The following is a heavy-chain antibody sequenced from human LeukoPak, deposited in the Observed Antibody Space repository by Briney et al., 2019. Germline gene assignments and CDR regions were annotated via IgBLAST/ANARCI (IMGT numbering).Heavy chain of an antibody. CDR1: GYTFTGDY. CDR2: INPNSGGT. CDR3: ARTKPAVAATPDY. V-gene: IGHV1-2*02. J-gene: IGHJ4*02. Sequence: ASVRVSCKDSGYTFTGDYMQWGRQAPGEGVEWGGWINPNSGGTNYAQKFQGRVTITRDTSISTAYMELSRLRSDDTAVYYCARTKPAVAATPDYWGQGTLVTVSS. D-gene: IGHD2-15*01.